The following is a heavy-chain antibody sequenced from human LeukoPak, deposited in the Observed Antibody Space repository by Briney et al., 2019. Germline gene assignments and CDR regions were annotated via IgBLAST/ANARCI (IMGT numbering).Heavy chain of an antibody. J-gene: IGHJ4*02. D-gene: IGHD2-15*01. V-gene: IGHV4-4*07. CDR3: ARVNGGNFDY. CDR1: DGSINSYY. Sequence: SETLSLTCTVPDGSINSYYWNWIRQPAGRGLEWIGRIYTSGSTNYNPSLRSRVTMSLDASKNQFSLNLSSVTAADTAVYYCARVNGGNFDYWGQGTLVTVSS. CDR2: IYTSGST.